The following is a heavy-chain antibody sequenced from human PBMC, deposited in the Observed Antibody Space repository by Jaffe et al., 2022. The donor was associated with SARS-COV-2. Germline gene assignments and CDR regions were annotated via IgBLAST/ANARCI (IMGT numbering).Heavy chain of an antibody. J-gene: IGHJ3*02. CDR3: ARDKASFSSSWYLMPHAFDI. Sequence: QVQLQQSGPGLVKPSQTLSLTCAISGDSVSSNSAAWNWIRQSPSRGLEWLGRTYYRSKWYNDYAVSVKSRITINPDTSKNQFSLQLNSVTPEDTAVYYCARDKASFSSSWYLMPHAFDIWGQGTMVTVSS. V-gene: IGHV6-1*01. CDR2: TYYRSKWYN. CDR1: GDSVSSNSAA. D-gene: IGHD6-13*01.